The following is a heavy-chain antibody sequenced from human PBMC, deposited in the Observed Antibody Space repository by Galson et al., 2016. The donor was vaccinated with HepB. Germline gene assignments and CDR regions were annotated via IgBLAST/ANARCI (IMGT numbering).Heavy chain of an antibody. V-gene: IGHV1-69*10. CDR1: GGTFSNDA. CDR2: IIPLFGIA. D-gene: IGHD2-15*01. Sequence: SVKVSCKASGGTFSNDAISWVRQAPGQGPEWMGGIIPLFGIADYTQKFQDRVTITADKSTSTAYMELSSLRSEDTAGYYFARVKDRFGVCSGVTCYGNGMDIWGQGTTVTVSS. J-gene: IGHJ6*02. CDR3: ARVKDRFGVCSGVTCYGNGMDI.